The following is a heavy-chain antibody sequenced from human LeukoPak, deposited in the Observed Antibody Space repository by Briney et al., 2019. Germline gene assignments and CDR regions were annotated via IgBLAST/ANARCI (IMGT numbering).Heavy chain of an antibody. Sequence: PGGSLRLSCAASAFTFRNYWMNWVRQAPGKGLEWVANIKQDGTERNYVDSVKGRFTISRDNAKNSLYLQMNSLRAEDTAVYYCARRGLGYYYGSGSYSRWGQGTLVTVSS. CDR3: ARRGLGYYYGSGSYSR. J-gene: IGHJ4*02. CDR1: AFTFRNYW. D-gene: IGHD3-10*01. CDR2: IKQDGTER. V-gene: IGHV3-7*01.